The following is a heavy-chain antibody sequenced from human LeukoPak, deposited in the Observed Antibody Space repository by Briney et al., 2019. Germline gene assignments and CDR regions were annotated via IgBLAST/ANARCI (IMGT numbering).Heavy chain of an antibody. V-gene: IGHV1-24*01. CDR1: GHTLTELS. D-gene: IGHD5-18*01. CDR3: ASPYSSMYDAFDI. J-gene: IGHJ3*02. Sequence: ASVKVSCKVSGHTLTELSMHWVRQAPGKGLEWMGGFDPEDGDTSYAQKFQGRVTITTDESTSTAYMELSSLRSEDTAVYYCASPYSSMYDAFDIWGQGTMVTVSS. CDR2: FDPEDGDT.